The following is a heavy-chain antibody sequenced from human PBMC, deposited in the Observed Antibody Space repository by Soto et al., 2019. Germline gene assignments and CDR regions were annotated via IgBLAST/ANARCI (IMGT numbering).Heavy chain of an antibody. CDR2: INPSNEIT. J-gene: IGHJ4*02. CDR3: MRGGWGDSPIDY. V-gene: IGHV1-2*02. Sequence: ASVKVSCKTSGYTFSAYYVHWARRAPGRGFQWLGWINPSNEITTFSEFFQGRITMTRDTSTNTVHMELNMLTSDDTAVYYCMRGGWGDSPIDYCGQGTQVTVSS. D-gene: IGHD1-26*01. CDR1: GYTFSAYY.